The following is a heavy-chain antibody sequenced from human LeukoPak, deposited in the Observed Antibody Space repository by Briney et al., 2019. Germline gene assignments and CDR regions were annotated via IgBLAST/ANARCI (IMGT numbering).Heavy chain of an antibody. CDR1: GFTFSSYA. CDR3: AKEQSSSGFFDY. CDR2: ISGRGDRT. V-gene: IGHV3-23*01. Sequence: GGSLRLSCAASGFTFSSYAMSWVRQAPGKGLEWVSAISGRGDRTYYTDSVKGRFTISRDNSKNTLYLQMNSLRAEDTAVYYCAKEQSSSGFFDYWGQGTLVTVSS. D-gene: IGHD6-6*01. J-gene: IGHJ4*02.